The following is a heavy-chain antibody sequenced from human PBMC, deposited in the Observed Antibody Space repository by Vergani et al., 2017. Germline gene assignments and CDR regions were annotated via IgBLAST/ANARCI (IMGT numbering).Heavy chain of an antibody. Sequence: QITLKEYGPTLVKPTQTLTLTCTFSGFSLSTSGVGVGWIRQPPGKALEWLALIYWNDGKRYSPSLKSRLTITKDTSKNQVVLTMTNMDPVDTATYYCAHRRGSKWGGVFDYWGQGTLVTVSS. V-gene: IGHV2-5*01. CDR1: GFSLSTSGVG. D-gene: IGHD3-10*01. J-gene: IGHJ4*02. CDR3: AHRRGSKWGGVFDY. CDR2: IYWNDGK.